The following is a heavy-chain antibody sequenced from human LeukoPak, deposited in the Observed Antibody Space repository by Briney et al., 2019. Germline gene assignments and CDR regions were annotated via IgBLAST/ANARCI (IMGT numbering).Heavy chain of an antibody. CDR1: GFTFSTYW. V-gene: IGHV3-7*01. CDR2: IKQDGSDK. CDR3: ARDRAGYSSSWLNDY. Sequence: GGSLRLSCAASGFTFSTYWMSWVRQAPGKGLEWVANIKQDGSDKYYVDSVKGRFTISRDNAKNSLYLQMNSLRAEDTAVYYCARDRAGYSSSWLNDYWGQGTLVTVSS. J-gene: IGHJ4*02. D-gene: IGHD6-13*01.